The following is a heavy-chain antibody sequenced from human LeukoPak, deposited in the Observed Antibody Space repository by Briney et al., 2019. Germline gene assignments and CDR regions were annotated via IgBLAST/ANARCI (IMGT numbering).Heavy chain of an antibody. CDR3: ARDQYLVGATALHAFDI. J-gene: IGHJ3*02. CDR1: GFDFSIYD. V-gene: IGHV3-30*02. Sequence: AGGSLRLSCAASGFDFSIYDMYWVRQAPGKGLEWVAYIRYDGRHKDYADSVKGRFTISRDNSKNSLYLQMNSLRAEDTAVYYCARDQYLVGATALHAFDIWGQGTMVTVSS. D-gene: IGHD1-26*01. CDR2: IRYDGRHK.